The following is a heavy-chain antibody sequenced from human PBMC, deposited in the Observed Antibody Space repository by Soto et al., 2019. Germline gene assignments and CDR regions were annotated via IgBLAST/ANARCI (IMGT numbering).Heavy chain of an antibody. V-gene: IGHV4-39*01. Sequence: SETLSLTCSILGDSISDTRFYWGWVRQSPEKGLEWIGSISHDGHAYYNPSLKSRVTLFADTSRNQFSLTMKSVTVADTALYFCARQAYGDYLGGNWFDPWGQGALVTVSS. D-gene: IGHD4-17*01. J-gene: IGHJ5*02. CDR1: GDSISDTRFY. CDR2: ISHDGHA. CDR3: ARQAYGDYLGGNWFDP.